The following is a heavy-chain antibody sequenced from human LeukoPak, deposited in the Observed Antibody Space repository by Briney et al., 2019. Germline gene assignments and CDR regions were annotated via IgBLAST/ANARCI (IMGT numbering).Heavy chain of an antibody. J-gene: IGHJ3*02. CDR2: ISSSSSYI. Sequence: GGSLRLSCAASGFTFSSYSMNWVRQAPGKGLEWVSSISSSSSYIYYADSVKGRFTISRDNSKNTLYLQMNSLRAEDTAVYYCARDVGITMIVDAFDIWGQGTMVTVSS. CDR1: GFTFSSYS. D-gene: IGHD3-22*01. CDR3: ARDVGITMIVDAFDI. V-gene: IGHV3-21*01.